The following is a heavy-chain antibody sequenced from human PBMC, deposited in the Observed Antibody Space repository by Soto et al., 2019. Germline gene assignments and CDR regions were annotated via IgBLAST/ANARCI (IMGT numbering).Heavy chain of an antibody. Sequence: QVQLVQSGAEVKKPGSSVKVSCKASGGTFSSYAISWVRQAPGQGLEWMGGIIHISGTADYAQKFQGRVTITTYESTSTAYMELSSLRSEDTALYYCARSQGSSTSLEIYFYYSYGMDVWGQGTTVTVSS. CDR2: IIHISGTA. CDR3: ARSQGSSTSLEIYFYYSYGMDV. CDR1: GGTFSSYA. V-gene: IGHV1-69*01. J-gene: IGHJ6*02. D-gene: IGHD2-2*01.